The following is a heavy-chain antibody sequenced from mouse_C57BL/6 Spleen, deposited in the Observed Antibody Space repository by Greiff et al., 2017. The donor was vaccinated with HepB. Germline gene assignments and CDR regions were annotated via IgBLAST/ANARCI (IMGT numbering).Heavy chain of an antibody. CDR1: GYTFTSYW. Sequence: VQLQQSGAELVMPGASVKLSCKASGYTFTSYWMHWVKQRPGQGLEWIGEIDPSDSYTNYNQKFKGKSTFTVDKSSSTAYMQLSSLTSEDSAVYYCARRGANWPWFAYWGQGTLVTVSA. D-gene: IGHD4-1*01. CDR2: IDPSDSYT. J-gene: IGHJ3*01. V-gene: IGHV1-69*01. CDR3: ARRGANWPWFAY.